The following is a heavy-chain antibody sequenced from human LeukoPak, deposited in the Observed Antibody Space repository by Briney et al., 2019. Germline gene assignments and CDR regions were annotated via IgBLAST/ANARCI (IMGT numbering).Heavy chain of an antibody. CDR1: GFTFSSYG. CDR3: AKIKSGVQLWLVGAFDI. CDR2: ISYDGSNK. J-gene: IGHJ3*02. Sequence: PGGSLRLSCAASGFTFSSYGMHWVRQAPGKGLEWVAVISYDGSNKYYADSVEGRFTISRDNSKNTLYLQMNSLRAEDTAVYYCAKIKSGVQLWLVGAFDIWGQGTMVTVSS. V-gene: IGHV3-30*18. D-gene: IGHD5-18*01.